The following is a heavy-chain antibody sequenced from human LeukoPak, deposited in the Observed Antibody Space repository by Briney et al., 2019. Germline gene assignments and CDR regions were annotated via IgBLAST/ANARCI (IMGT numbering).Heavy chain of an antibody. Sequence: GGSLRLSCAASGFTFSSYAMSWVRHAPGKGLELVSAISGSGGSTYYADSVKGRFTISRDNSKNTLYLQMNSLRAEDTAVYYCATRIAVAGIRSAFDIWGQGTMVTVSS. CDR3: ATRIAVAGIRSAFDI. V-gene: IGHV3-23*01. CDR2: ISGSGGST. CDR1: GFTFSSYA. J-gene: IGHJ3*02. D-gene: IGHD6-19*01.